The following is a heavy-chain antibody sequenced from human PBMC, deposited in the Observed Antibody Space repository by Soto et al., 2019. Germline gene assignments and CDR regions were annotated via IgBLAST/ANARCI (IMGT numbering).Heavy chain of an antibody. CDR3: AREVPQFALGMDV. CDR1: GGTFSSYA. D-gene: IGHD3-10*01. CDR2: IIPIFGTA. V-gene: IGHV1-69*06. J-gene: IGHJ6*02. Sequence: GASVKVCCKASGGTFSSYAISWVRQAPGQGLEWMGGIIPIFGTANYAQKFQGRVTITADKSTSTAYMELSSLRSEDTAMYYCAREVPQFALGMDVWGQGTTVTVSS.